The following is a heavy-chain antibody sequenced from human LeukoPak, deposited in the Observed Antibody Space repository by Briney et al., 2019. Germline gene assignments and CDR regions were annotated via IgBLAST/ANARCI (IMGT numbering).Heavy chain of an antibody. CDR1: GFTFSSCA. CDR3: ARPKGQWLVLDY. V-gene: IGHV3-30-3*01. D-gene: IGHD6-19*01. CDR2: LSYDGSNK. Sequence: PGGSLRLSCAASGFTFSSCAMHWVRQAPGKGLEWVAVLSYDGSNKYYADSVKGRFTISRDNSKNTLYLQMNSLRAEDTAVYYCARPKGQWLVLDYWGQGTLVTVSS. J-gene: IGHJ4*02.